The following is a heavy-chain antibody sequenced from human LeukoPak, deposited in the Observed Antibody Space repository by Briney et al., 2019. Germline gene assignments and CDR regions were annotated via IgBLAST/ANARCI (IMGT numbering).Heavy chain of an antibody. CDR1: GYTFTGYY. CDR3: ARVVGIAAAGTGWFDP. J-gene: IGHJ5*02. Sequence: ASVKVSCKASGYTFTGYYMHWVRQAPGQGLEWMGWINPNSGGINYAQKFQGRVTMTRDTSISTAYMELSRLRSDDTAVYYCARVVGIAAAGTGWFDPWGQGTLVTVSS. CDR2: INPNSGGI. D-gene: IGHD6-13*01. V-gene: IGHV1-2*02.